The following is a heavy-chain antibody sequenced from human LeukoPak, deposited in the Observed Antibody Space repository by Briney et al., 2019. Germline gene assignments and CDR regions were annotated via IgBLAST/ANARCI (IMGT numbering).Heavy chain of an antibody. V-gene: IGHV1-18*01. Sequence: ASVKVSCKASGGTFSSYAISWVRQAPGQGLEWMGWISAYNGNTNYAQKLQGRVTMTTDTSTSTAYMELRSLRSDDTAVYYCARAHSSSWSQEGDYWGQGTLVTVSS. CDR1: GGTFSSYA. D-gene: IGHD6-13*01. J-gene: IGHJ4*02. CDR3: ARAHSSSWSQEGDY. CDR2: ISAYNGNT.